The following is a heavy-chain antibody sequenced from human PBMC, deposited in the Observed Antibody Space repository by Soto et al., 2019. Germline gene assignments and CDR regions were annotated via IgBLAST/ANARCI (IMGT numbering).Heavy chain of an antibody. V-gene: IGHV1-18*04. D-gene: IGHD1-1*01. CDR2: ISGYNANT. J-gene: IGHJ6*02. Sequence: QVQLVQSGGEVRKPGASVKVSCKTSGYTFTNNGINWVRQAPGQGLEWMGWISGYNANTKYAQKFQSRVTLTTDTLTRTAFMEMRSLSSDDTAVFYCARGSTHYNIDVWGQGTTVTVSS. CDR3: ARGSTHYNIDV. CDR1: GYTFTNNG.